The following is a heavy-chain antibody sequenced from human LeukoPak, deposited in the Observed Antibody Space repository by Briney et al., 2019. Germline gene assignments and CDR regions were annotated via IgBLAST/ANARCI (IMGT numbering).Heavy chain of an antibody. CDR2: INAANGST. CDR1: GYSFTDYA. Sequence: ASVKVSCKASGYSFTDYAMHWVRQAPGQRLEWMGWINAANGSTKYSQKFQGRVTITRDTSASRAYMELSSLRSEDTAVYYCAREKSSGWYGARSDAFDIWGQGTMVTVSS. J-gene: IGHJ3*02. CDR3: AREKSSGWYGARSDAFDI. V-gene: IGHV1-3*01. D-gene: IGHD6-19*01.